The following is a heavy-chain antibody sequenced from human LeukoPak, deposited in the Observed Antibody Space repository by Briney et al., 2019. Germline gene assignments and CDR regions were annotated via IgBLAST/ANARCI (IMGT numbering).Heavy chain of an antibody. Sequence: GGSLRLSCAASGFTFHIYAMSWVRQAPGKGLEWVSAISGGGDFTYYADSVRGRFTIYRDNSKNTLYLQLNSLRADDTAVYYCAKNGFAHSGSEFPGDHWGQGTLVTVSS. J-gene: IGHJ4*02. CDR2: ISGGGDFT. D-gene: IGHD2-21*01. V-gene: IGHV3-23*01. CDR1: GFTFHIYA. CDR3: AKNGFAHSGSEFPGDH.